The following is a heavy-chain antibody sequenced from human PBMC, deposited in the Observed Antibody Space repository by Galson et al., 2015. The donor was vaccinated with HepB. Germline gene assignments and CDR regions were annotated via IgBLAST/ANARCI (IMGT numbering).Heavy chain of an antibody. V-gene: IGHV3-7*01. CDR3: ARVVWGHCKSIDCQRRKGWFGP. Sequence: SLRLSCAASGFTVSAYWLTWVRQAPGRGLEWVASIKEDGRERFYGDAAEGRFTIFRDNVRKSVYLQMNSLRVDDTAMYFCARVVWGHCKSIDCQRRKGWFGPWGQGTQVIGSS. CDR1: GFTVSAYW. D-gene: IGHD3-16*01. J-gene: IGHJ5*02. CDR2: IKEDGRER.